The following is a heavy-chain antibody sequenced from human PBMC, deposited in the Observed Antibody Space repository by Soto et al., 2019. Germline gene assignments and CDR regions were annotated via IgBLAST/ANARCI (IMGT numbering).Heavy chain of an antibody. CDR1: GYTLTELS. CDR2: FDPEDGET. Sequence: ASVKVSCKVSGYTLTELSMHWVRQAPGKGLEWMGGFDPEDGETIYAQKFQGRVTMTEDTSTDTAYMELSSLRSEDTAVYYCATPVVRGGAFDYWGQGTLVTVSS. V-gene: IGHV1-24*01. J-gene: IGHJ4*02. CDR3: ATPVVRGGAFDY. D-gene: IGHD3-10*01.